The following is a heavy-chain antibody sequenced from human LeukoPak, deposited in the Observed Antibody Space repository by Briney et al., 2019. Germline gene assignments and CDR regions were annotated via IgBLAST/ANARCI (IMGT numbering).Heavy chain of an antibody. CDR1: GGSISSIDYS. V-gene: IGHV4-39*07. CDR3: ARGRGEVGGYYNYYYMDV. Sequence: SETLSLTCAVSGGSISSIDYSWGWIRQPPGKGLERLGTIYYSGSTHYNPSLKSRVTISVDTSRNQFSLKLSSVTAADTAVYYCARGRGEVGGYYNYYYMDVWGKGTTVTISS. D-gene: IGHD1-26*01. J-gene: IGHJ6*03. CDR2: IYYSGST.